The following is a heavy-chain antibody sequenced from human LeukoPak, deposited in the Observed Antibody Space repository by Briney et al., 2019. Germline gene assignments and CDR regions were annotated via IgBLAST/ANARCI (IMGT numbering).Heavy chain of an antibody. CDR3: ARETAELGRSFDY. V-gene: IGHV4-4*07. CDR1: GDSISSYY. Sequence: SETLSLTCTVSGDSISSYYWSWIRQPAGKGLEWIGRIHTSGGTNHNPSLTSRVTMSVDTSKNQFSLKLTSVTAADTAVYYCARETAELGRSFDYWGQGAQVTVSS. D-gene: IGHD6-6*01. CDR2: IHTSGGT. J-gene: IGHJ4*02.